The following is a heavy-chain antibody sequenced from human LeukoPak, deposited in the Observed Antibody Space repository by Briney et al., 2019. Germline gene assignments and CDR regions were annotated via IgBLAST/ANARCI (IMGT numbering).Heavy chain of an antibody. J-gene: IGHJ4*02. D-gene: IGHD3/OR15-3a*01. Sequence: SETLSLTCTVSGGSISSGDYYWSWIRQPPGKGLEWIGYIYYSGSTYYNPSLKSRVTISVDTSKNQFSLNLISVTAADTAVYYCAREGDWEANFDSWGQGTLVTVSS. CDR3: AREGDWEANFDS. V-gene: IGHV4-30-4*08. CDR1: GGSISSGDYY. CDR2: IYYSGST.